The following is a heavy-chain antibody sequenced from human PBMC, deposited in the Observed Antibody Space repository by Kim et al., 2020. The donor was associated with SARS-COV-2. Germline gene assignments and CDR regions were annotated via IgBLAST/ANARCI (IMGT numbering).Heavy chain of an antibody. D-gene: IGHD6-19*01. CDR1: GFTFSSYS. Sequence: GGSLRLSCAASGFTFSSYSMNWVRQAPGKGLEWVSSISSSSSYIYYADSVKGRFTISRDNAKNSLYLQMNSLRAEDTAVYYCARDPGLAVAGGWGQGTLVTVSS. CDR3: ARDPGLAVAGG. V-gene: IGHV3-21*01. CDR2: ISSSSSYI. J-gene: IGHJ4*02.